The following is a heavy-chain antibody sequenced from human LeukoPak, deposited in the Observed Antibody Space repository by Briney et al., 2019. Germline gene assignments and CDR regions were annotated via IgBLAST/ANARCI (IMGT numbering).Heavy chain of an antibody. CDR1: GFTFSSYG. Sequence: GGSLRLSCAASGFTFSSYGMSWVRQAPGKGLEWVSAISGSGGSTYYADSVKGRFTISRDNAENSLYLQMNSLRAEDTALYYCAKDMYYYDSSGYWDYWGQGTLVTVSS. D-gene: IGHD3-22*01. J-gene: IGHJ4*02. CDR2: ISGSGGST. V-gene: IGHV3-23*01. CDR3: AKDMYYYDSSGYWDY.